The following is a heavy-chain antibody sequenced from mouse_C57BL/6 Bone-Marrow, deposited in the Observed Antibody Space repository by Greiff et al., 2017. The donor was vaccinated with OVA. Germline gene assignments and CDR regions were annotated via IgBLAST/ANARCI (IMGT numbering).Heavy chain of an antibody. D-gene: IGHD2-1*01. V-gene: IGHV1-81*01. CDR3: ARLGPYGNYWYFDV. CDR1: GYTFTSYG. J-gene: IGHJ1*03. CDR2: IYPRSGNT. Sequence: VKVVESGAELARPGASVKLSCKASGYTFTSYGISWVKQRTGQGLEWIGEIYPRSGNTYYNEKFKGKATLTADKSSSTAYMELRSLTSEDSAVYFCARLGPYGNYWYFDVWGTGTTVTVSS.